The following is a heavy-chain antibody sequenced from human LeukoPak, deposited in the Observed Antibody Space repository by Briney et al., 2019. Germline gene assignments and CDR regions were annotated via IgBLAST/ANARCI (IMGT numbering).Heavy chain of an antibody. CDR2: ITGSGGGT. V-gene: IGHV3-23*01. CDR1: GFTFSTYA. CDR3: AKLIVFTPSDFDY. J-gene: IGHJ4*02. Sequence: GGSLRLSCAASGFTFSTYAMSWVRQAPGKGLDWISGITGSGGGTYYADSVKGRFTISRDNSKNTLYLQMNSLGAEDTAVYYFAKLIVFTPSDFDYWGQGTPVTVSS. D-gene: IGHD3-16*02.